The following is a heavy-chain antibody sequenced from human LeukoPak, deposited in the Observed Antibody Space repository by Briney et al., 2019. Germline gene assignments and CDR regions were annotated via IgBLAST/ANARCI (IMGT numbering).Heavy chain of an antibody. D-gene: IGHD2-15*01. J-gene: IGHJ6*02. CDR1: GGSISSYY. CDR3: ARDTYWNGMDV. Sequence: PSETLSLTCTVSGGSISSYYWSWIRQPPGKGLEWIGYIYYSGSTNYNPSLKSRVTISVDTSKNQFSLKLSSVTAADTAVYYCARDTYWNGMDVWGQGTTVTVSS. CDR2: IYYSGST. V-gene: IGHV4-59*01.